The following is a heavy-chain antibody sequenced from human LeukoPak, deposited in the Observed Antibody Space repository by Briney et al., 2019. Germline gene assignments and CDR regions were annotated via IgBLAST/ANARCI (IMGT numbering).Heavy chain of an antibody. CDR1: GGSVSSYY. Sequence: SETLSLTCTVSGGSVSSYYWSWIRQPPGKGLEWIGYIYYSGSTNYNPSLKSRVTISVDTSKNQFSLKLSSVTAADTAVYYCARAYTSWSFDYWGQGTLVTVSS. J-gene: IGHJ4*02. D-gene: IGHD2-2*02. CDR3: ARAYTSWSFDY. V-gene: IGHV4-59*02. CDR2: IYYSGST.